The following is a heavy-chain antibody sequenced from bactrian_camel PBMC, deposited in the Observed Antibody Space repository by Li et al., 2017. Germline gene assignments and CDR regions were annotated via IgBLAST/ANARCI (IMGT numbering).Heavy chain of an antibody. CDR1: RDYRATPC. V-gene: IGHV3S54*01. CDR3: ARGKLEFGGSCRPHY. CDR2: IGAGGGSI. D-gene: IGHD2*01. J-gene: IGHJ4*01. Sequence: HVQLVESGGGSVQAGGSLRLSCGSSRDYRATPCIAWFRQRPGKDSEAVATIGAGGGSIRHGDSVKGRFTISLDDAKNTVYLQMHSLKPEDSAMFYCARGKLEFGGSCRPHYWGQGTQVTVS.